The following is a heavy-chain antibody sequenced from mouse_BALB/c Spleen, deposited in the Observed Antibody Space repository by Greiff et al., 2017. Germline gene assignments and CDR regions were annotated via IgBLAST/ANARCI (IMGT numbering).Heavy chain of an antibody. D-gene: IGHD2-14*01. CDR2: FYPGSGSI. V-gene: IGHV1-62-2*01. CDR1: GYTFTEYI. J-gene: IGHJ4*01. Sequence: QVQLQSGAGLVKPGASVKLSCKASGYTFTEYIIHWVKQRSGQGLEWIGWFYPGSGSIKYNEKFKDKATLTADKSSSTVYMELSRLTSEDSAVYFCARHYRYEGYYAMDYWGQGTSVTVSS. CDR3: ARHYRYEGYYAMDY.